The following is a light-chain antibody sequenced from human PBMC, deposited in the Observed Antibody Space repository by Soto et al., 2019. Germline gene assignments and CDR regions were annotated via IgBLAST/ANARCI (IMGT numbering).Light chain of an antibody. V-gene: IGLV2-11*01. CDR1: SNDVGGHNY. Sequence: QSALTQPRSVSGSPGQSVTISCTGTSNDVGGHNYVSWYQQRPGKAPKLMITSVNKRPSGVPDRFSGSKSGNTASLTISGLQADDEADYYCSSCAGSYSYVFGTGTKLTVL. J-gene: IGLJ1*01. CDR2: SVN. CDR3: SSCAGSYSYV.